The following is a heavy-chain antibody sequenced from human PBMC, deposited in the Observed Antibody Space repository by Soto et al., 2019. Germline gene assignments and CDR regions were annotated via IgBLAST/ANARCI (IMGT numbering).Heavy chain of an antibody. CDR3: ARDVNYYDSSGYPDY. CDR2: ISAYNGNT. CDR1: GYTFTSYG. Sequence: GASVKVSCKASGYTFTSYGISWVRQAPGQGLEWMGWISAYNGNTNYAQKLQGRVTMTTDTSTSTAYMELRSLRSDDTAVYYCARDVNYYDSSGYPDYWGPGTLLTVSS. D-gene: IGHD3-22*01. J-gene: IGHJ4*02. V-gene: IGHV1-18*04.